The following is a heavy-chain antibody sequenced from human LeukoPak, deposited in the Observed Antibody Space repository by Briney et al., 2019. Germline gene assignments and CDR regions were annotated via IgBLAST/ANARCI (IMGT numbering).Heavy chain of an antibody. CDR3: ARDHGSTSYYYYYGMDV. CDR1: GFTFSSYE. D-gene: IGHD2-2*01. V-gene: IGHV3-48*03. Sequence: PGGSLRLSCAASGFTFSSYEMNWVRQAPGKGLEWVSYISSSGSTIYYADSVKGGFTISRDNAKNSLYLQMNSLRAEDTAVYYCARDHGSTSYYYYYGMDVWGKGTTVTVSS. J-gene: IGHJ6*04. CDR2: ISSSGSTI.